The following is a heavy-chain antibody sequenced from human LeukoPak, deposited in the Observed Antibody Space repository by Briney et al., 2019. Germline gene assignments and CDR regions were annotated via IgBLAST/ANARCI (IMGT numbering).Heavy chain of an antibody. V-gene: IGHV1-69*05. D-gene: IGHD6-13*01. CDR2: IIPIFGTA. CDR1: GGTFRSYA. CDR3: ARPPSGQLGVEYFQH. J-gene: IGHJ1*01. Sequence: SVKVSCKASGGTFRSYAISWVQQAPGQGLEWMGRIIPIFGTANYAQKFQGRVTITTDESTSTAYMELSSLRSEDTAVYYCARPPSGQLGVEYFQHWGQGTLVTVSS.